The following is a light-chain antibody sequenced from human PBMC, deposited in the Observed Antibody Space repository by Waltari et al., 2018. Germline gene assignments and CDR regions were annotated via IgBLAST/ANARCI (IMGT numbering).Light chain of an antibody. CDR2: GAS. Sequence: EIVMTQSRATLSVSPGERATLSCRASQSVGSNLAWYQQKPGQAPSLLIYGASARATGIPARFTGSGSGTEFTLTISSLQSEDFAVYSCQQYNNRPPTFGHGTKVDI. J-gene: IGKJ1*01. CDR3: QQYNNRPPT. CDR1: QSVGSN. V-gene: IGKV3-15*01.